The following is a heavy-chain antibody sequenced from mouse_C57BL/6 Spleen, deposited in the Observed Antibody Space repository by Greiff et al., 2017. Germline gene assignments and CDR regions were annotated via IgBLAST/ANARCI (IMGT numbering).Heavy chain of an antibody. V-gene: IGHV1-53*01. D-gene: IGHD1-1*01. CDR1: GYTFTSYW. J-gene: IGHJ3*01. Sequence: QVQLQQPGPELVKPGASVKLSCKASGYTFTSYWMHWVKQRPGQGLEWIGNIYPSNGGTNYNEKFKSKATLTVDKSYSTAYMQLSSLTSEDSAVYCCAGSPTTVAAYWGQGTLVTVSA. CDR3: AGSPTTVAAY. CDR2: IYPSNGGT.